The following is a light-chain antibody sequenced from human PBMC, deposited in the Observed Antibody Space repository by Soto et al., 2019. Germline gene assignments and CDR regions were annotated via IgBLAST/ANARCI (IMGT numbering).Light chain of an antibody. CDR3: QQFGRYPLT. V-gene: IGKV3-20*01. CDR1: QSVRNNY. CDR2: GAS. J-gene: IGKJ4*01. Sequence: EIVLTQSPGTLSLSTGERATLSCRASQSVRNNYLAWYQQKPGQAPRFLIFGASARATGIPDRFSGGGSGTDFTLTISRLEPEDFAVYYCQQFGRYPLTFGGGTKVAIK.